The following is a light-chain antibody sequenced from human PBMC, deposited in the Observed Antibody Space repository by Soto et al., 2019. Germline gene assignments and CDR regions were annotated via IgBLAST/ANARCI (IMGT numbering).Light chain of an antibody. CDR3: KKRSNWPLT. CDR2: GAS. V-gene: IGKV3-15*01. Sequence: ERVMTQSPATLSATPGERSTLSGRASQSVNSNLAWYQKKPVQAPSLLIYGASTRATGIPARLSGSESGTDFTLNISSLEPEDFAVYYCKKRSNWPLTFGNGTRRAI. CDR1: QSVNSN. J-gene: IGKJ5*01.